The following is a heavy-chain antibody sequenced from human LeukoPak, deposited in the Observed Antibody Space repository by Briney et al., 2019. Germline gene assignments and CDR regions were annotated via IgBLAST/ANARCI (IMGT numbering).Heavy chain of an antibody. CDR2: IDWDDDK. V-gene: IGHV2-70*11. Sequence: SGPALVKPTQTLTLTCTFSGFSLSTSGMCVSWIRQPPGKALEWLARIDWDDDKYYSTSPKTRLTISKDTSKNQVVLTMTNMDPVDTATYYRARIRSGSYFSFDYWGQGTLVTVSS. J-gene: IGHJ4*02. D-gene: IGHD1-26*01. CDR1: GFSLSTSGMC. CDR3: ARIRSGSYFSFDY.